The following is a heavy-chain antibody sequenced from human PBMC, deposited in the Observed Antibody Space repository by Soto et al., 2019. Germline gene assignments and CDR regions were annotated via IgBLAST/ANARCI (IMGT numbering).Heavy chain of an antibody. V-gene: IGHV1-69*01. D-gene: IGHD1-26*01. CDR2: IIPIFGTA. J-gene: IGHJ4*02. Sequence: SVKVSCTASGGTFSSDAISWVRQDPGQGLEWMGGIIPIFGTANYAQKFQGRVTITADESTSTAYMELSSLRSEDTAVYFCVREDILGARSFDYWGQGTRVTVSS. CDR3: VREDILGARSFDY. CDR1: GGTFSSDA.